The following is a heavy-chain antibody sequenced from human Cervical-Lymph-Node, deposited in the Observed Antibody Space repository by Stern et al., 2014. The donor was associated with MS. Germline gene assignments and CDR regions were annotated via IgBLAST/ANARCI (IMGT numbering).Heavy chain of an antibody. CDR2: NTFDGGDK. CDR3: AKGGSGSYLD. J-gene: IGHJ4*02. CDR1: GFIFRNYA. D-gene: IGHD1-26*01. Sequence: VQLVESGGGVVQPGRPLRLSCAASGFIFRNYAAHWVRQPPGKGLELVTINTFDGGDKYYTDSVKGRFTVSRDNSKNRLYLEMNSLRLEDTAVYYCAKGGSGSYLDWGQGSLVTVSS. V-gene: IGHV3-30*04.